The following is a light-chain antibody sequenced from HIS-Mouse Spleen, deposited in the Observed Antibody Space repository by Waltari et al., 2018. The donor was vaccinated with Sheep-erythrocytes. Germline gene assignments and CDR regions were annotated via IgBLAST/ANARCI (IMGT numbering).Light chain of an antibody. CDR1: SSYVGGYTY. CDR2: DVS. Sequence: QSALTQPRSGSGSPGPSVPISCTGTSSYVGGYTYVSWYQKHPGKAPTLMIYDVSQRPSGVPDRFSGSKSGNTASLTISGLQAEDEADYYCCSYAGSYNHVFATGTKVTVL. CDR3: CSYAGSYNHV. J-gene: IGLJ1*01. V-gene: IGLV2-11*01.